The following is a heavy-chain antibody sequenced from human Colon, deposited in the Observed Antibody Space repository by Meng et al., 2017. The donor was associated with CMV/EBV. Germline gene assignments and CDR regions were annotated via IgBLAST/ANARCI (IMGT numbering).Heavy chain of an antibody. V-gene: IGHV3-74*01. CDR2: INSDGSST. D-gene: IGHD6-13*01. J-gene: IGHJ4*02. Sequence: EVQLVVAGGGLFPPGGSLRLSCAASVFTFSSYWMHWVRQAPGKGLVWVSRINSDGSSTVYADSVKGRFTISRDNAKNTLYLQMNSLRAEDTAIYYCARVRGQQLVTIDYWGQGTLVTVSS. CDR1: VFTFSSYW. CDR3: ARVRGQQLVTIDY.